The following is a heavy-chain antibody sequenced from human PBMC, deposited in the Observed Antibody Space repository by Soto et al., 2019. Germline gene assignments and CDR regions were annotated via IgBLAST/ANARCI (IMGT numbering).Heavy chain of an antibody. CDR3: ARGSYSSGWPTVNEQFDY. V-gene: IGHV3-74*01. D-gene: IGHD6-19*01. CDR1: GFTFSSYW. J-gene: IGHJ4*02. Sequence: GGSLRLSCAASGFTFSSYWMHWVRQAPGKGLVWVSRINSDGSSTSYADSVKGRFTISRDNAKNTLYLQMNSLRAEDTAVYYCARGSYSSGWPTVNEQFDYWGQGTLVTVS. CDR2: INSDGSST.